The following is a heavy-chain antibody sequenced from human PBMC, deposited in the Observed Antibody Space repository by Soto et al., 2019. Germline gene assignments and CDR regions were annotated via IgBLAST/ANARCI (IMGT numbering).Heavy chain of an antibody. V-gene: IGHV3-7*04. CDR1: QFTSSTYW. D-gene: IGHD5-12*01. Sequence: EVQLVESGGGLVQPGGSLRLSCAASQFTSSTYWMFWVRQAPGKGLEWVATIKQDGSEKLYVDSVKGRFTISRDNAKNSLYLQMNSLRVEDTAVYFCAGAPGWLIENWGQGTLVTVSS. CDR2: IKQDGSEK. CDR3: AGAPGWLIEN. J-gene: IGHJ4*02.